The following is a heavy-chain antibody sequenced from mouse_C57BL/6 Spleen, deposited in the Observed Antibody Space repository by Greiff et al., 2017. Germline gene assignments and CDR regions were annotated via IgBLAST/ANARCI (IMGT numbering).Heavy chain of an antibody. CDR3: ASGDAMDY. CDR2: ISSGSSTI. CDR1: GFTFSDYG. V-gene: IGHV5-17*01. Sequence: EVHLVESGGGLVKPGGSLKLSCAASGFTFSDYGMHWVRQAPEKGLEWVAYISSGSSTIYYADTVKGRFTISRDNAKNTLFLQMTSLRSEDTAMYYCASGDAMDYWGQGTSVTVSS. J-gene: IGHJ4*01.